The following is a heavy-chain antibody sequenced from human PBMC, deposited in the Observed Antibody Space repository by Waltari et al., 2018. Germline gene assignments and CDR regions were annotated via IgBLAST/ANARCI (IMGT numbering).Heavy chain of an antibody. CDR2: IIPILGIA. CDR3: AANNYYYGSGSYFAGMDV. V-gene: IGHV1-69*10. J-gene: IGHJ6*02. D-gene: IGHD3-10*01. CDR1: GGTFSSYA. Sequence: QVQLVQSGAEVKKPGSSVKVSCKASGGTFSSYAISWVRQAPGHGLEWMGGIIPILGIANYAQKFQGRVTITADKSTSTAYMELSSLRSEDTAVYYCAANNYYYGSGSYFAGMDVWGQGTTVTVSS.